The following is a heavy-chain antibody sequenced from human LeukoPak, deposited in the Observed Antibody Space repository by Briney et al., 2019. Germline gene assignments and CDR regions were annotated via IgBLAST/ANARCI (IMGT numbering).Heavy chain of an antibody. D-gene: IGHD6-13*01. CDR2: INTDGSST. V-gene: IGHV3-74*01. J-gene: IGHJ4*02. Sequence: PGGSLRLSCAASGFTFSSYWMHWVRQAPGKGLVWVSRINTDGSSTSYADSVKGRFTISRDNAKNTLYLQMNSLRAEDTAVCYCAKDRSSRSLIDYWGQGTLVTVSS. CDR1: GFTFSSYW. CDR3: AKDRSSRSLIDY.